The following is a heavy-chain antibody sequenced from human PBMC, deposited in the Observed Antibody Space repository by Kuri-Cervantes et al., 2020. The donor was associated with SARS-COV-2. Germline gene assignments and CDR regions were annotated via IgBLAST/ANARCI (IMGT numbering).Heavy chain of an antibody. Sequence: GGSLRLSCAASGFTVSSNYMSWVRQAPGKGLEWVSVIYSCGSTYYADSVQGRFTISRDNSKNTLYLQMNSLKTEDTAVYYCAIDYSNFSYWGQGTLVTVSS. CDR2: IYSCGST. D-gene: IGHD4-11*01. CDR1: GFTVSSNY. CDR3: AIDYSNFSY. V-gene: IGHV3-53*01. J-gene: IGHJ4*02.